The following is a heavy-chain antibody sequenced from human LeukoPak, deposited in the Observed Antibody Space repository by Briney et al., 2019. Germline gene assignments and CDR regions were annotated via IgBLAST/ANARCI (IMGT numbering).Heavy chain of an antibody. CDR3: ARDQPPNAVAGTYPAC. J-gene: IGHJ4*02. CDR2: IIPIFGTA. Sequence: ASVKVSCKASGGTFSSYAISWVRQAPGQGLEWMGGIIPIFGTANYAQKFQGRVTITADESTSTAYMELSSLRSEDTAVYYCARDQPPNAVAGTYPACWGQGTLVTVSS. D-gene: IGHD6-19*01. V-gene: IGHV1-69*13. CDR1: GGTFSSYA.